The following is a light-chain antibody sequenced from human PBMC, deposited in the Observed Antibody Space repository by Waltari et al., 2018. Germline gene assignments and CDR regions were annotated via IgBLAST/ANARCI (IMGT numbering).Light chain of an antibody. CDR2: RAS. V-gene: IGKV3-20*01. CDR1: QSVCSTS. J-gene: IGKJ1*01. Sequence: CRPSQSVCSTSLACYQQTPGHTPRLVIYRASRRPHGIPDRFSSTGSGIGFSPTIATLAPPDFAVYYCEQHGTLAATFGKGTKGEIK. CDR3: EQHGTLAAT.